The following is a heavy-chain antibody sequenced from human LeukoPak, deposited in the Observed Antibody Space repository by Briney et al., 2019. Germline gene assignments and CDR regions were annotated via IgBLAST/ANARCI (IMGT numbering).Heavy chain of an antibody. D-gene: IGHD3-3*01. CDR3: AKRGSDNRDFDFWSGYYFDY. CDR1: GFTFSSYG. CDR2: ISYDGSNK. V-gene: IGHV3-30*18. J-gene: IGHJ4*02. Sequence: GGSLRLSCAASGFTFSSYGMHWVRQAPGKGLEWVAVISYDGSNKYYADSVKGRFTISRDNSKNTLYLQMNSLRAEDTAVYYCAKRGSDNRDFDFWSGYYFDYWGQGTLVTVSS.